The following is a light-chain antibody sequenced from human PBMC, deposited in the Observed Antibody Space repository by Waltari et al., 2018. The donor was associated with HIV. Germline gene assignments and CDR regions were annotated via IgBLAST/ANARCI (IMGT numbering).Light chain of an antibody. Sequence: QSVLTQPPSASGTPGQRVTISCSGSSSNIGSNTVNWYQHLPGTAPKLLIYSNNQRPSGVPDRFSGSKSGTSASLAISGLQSEDEADYYCAAWDDILNGVVFGGGTKLTVL. CDR1: SSNIGSNT. CDR3: AAWDDILNGVV. CDR2: SNN. V-gene: IGLV1-44*01. J-gene: IGLJ2*01.